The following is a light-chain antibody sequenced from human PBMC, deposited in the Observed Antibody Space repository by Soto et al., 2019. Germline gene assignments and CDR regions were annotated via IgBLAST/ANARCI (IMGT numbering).Light chain of an antibody. Sequence: QSALTQPASVSGSPGQSITISSTGTSSDVGCYNYVSWYQQHPGKAPKLMVYDVSNRPSGVSIRFSGSKSGNTASLTISGLQAEDESDYYCRSYTGSSTYVFGTGTKDTLL. CDR2: DVS. J-gene: IGLJ1*01. CDR3: RSYTGSSTYV. V-gene: IGLV2-14*03. CDR1: SSDVGCYNY.